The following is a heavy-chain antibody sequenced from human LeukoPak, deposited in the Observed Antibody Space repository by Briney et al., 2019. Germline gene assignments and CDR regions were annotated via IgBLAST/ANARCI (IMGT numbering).Heavy chain of an antibody. CDR1: GYTFTSYA. D-gene: IGHD3-22*01. Sequence: ASVKVSCKASGYTFTSYAMHWVRQAPGQRLEWMGWINAGNGNTKYSQKFQGRVTITRDTSASTAYMELSSLRSEDTAVYYCARDXYXSSGYLYYDYWGQGTLVTVSS. V-gene: IGHV1-3*01. J-gene: IGHJ4*02. CDR2: INAGNGNT. CDR3: ARDXYXSSGYLYYDY.